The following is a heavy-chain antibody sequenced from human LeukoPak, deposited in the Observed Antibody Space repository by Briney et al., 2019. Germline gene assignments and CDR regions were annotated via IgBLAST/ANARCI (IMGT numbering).Heavy chain of an antibody. J-gene: IGHJ4*02. D-gene: IGHD6-13*01. Sequence: GGSLRLSCAASGFTFSSYAMHWVRQAPGKGLEWVAVISYDGSNKYYADSVKGRFTISRDNSKNTLYLQMNSLRAEDTAVYYCARGRTWYSSSWYDYWGQGTLVTVSS. CDR3: ARGRTWYSSSWYDY. CDR2: ISYDGSNK. V-gene: IGHV3-30*04. CDR1: GFTFSSYA.